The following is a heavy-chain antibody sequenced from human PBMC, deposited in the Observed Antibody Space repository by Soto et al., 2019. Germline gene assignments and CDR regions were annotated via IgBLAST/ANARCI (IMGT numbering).Heavy chain of an antibody. Sequence: EVQLLESGGGLVQPGGSLRLSCVASGFTFNSYAMRWVRQAPGKGLEWVSTIAANGEGASYADSVKGRFTISRDNSNSKNTLYLQMNSLRADGTAVYFCAKDFYAGDSTISSGCDSWGQGNLVTVSS. CDR2: IAANGEGA. CDR1: GFTFNSYA. CDR3: AKDFYAGDSTISSGCDS. D-gene: IGHD3-22*01. V-gene: IGHV3-23*01. J-gene: IGHJ4*02.